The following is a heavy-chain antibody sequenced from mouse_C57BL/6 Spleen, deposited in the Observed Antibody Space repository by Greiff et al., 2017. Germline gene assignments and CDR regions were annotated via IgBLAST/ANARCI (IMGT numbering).Heavy chain of an antibody. CDR2: IDPEDGET. D-gene: IGHD4-1*02. CDR3: ASTEYYFDY. CDR1: GFNIKDYY. Sequence: EVQLKESGAELVKPGASVKLSCTASGFNIKDYYMHWVKQRTEQGLEWIGRIDPEDGETKYAPKFQGKATITADTSSNTAYLQLSSLTSEDTAVYYCASTEYYFDYWGQGTTLTVSS. V-gene: IGHV14-2*01. J-gene: IGHJ2*01.